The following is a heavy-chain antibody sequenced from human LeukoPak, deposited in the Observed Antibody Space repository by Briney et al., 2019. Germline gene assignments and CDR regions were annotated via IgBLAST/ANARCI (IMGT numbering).Heavy chain of an antibody. CDR1: GFTFSSYG. Sequence: GRSLRLSCAASGFTFSSYGMHWVRQAPGKGLEWVAVIWYDGSNKYYADSVKGRFTISRDNSKNTLYLQMNSLRAEDTAVYYCAKVPSIGYCSSTSCYKGYWGQGTLVTVSS. CDR3: AKVPSIGYCSSTSCYKGY. D-gene: IGHD2-2*02. J-gene: IGHJ4*02. CDR2: IWYDGSNK. V-gene: IGHV3-33*06.